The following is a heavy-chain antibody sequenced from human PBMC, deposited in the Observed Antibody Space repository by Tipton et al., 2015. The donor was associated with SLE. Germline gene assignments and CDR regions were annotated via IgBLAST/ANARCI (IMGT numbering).Heavy chain of an antibody. CDR1: GGSISSGSYY. V-gene: IGHV4-61*09. D-gene: IGHD3-10*01. CDR3: ARALGYGSGNYVDY. Sequence: TLSLTCTVSGGSISSGSYYWSWIRQPAGKGLEWIGYIYTSGSTNYNPSLKSRVTISVDTSKNQFSLKLSSVTAADTAVYYCARALGYGSGNYVDYWGQGTLVTVSS. J-gene: IGHJ4*02. CDR2: IYTSGST.